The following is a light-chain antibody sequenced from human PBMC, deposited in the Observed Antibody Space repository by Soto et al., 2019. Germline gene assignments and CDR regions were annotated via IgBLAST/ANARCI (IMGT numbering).Light chain of an antibody. V-gene: IGKV2D-29*01. CDR1: QSLLYNGEKTY. Sequence: DIVMTQTPLSLSVTPGQPASISCKSSQSLLYNGEKTYMYWYVQKPGQPPQLLIYETPNRFSGVPDRFRGSGSGTDFTLEISRVEAEDVGVYYCMQSIQVPLTFGGGTKVEIK. CDR3: MQSIQVPLT. J-gene: IGKJ4*01. CDR2: ETP.